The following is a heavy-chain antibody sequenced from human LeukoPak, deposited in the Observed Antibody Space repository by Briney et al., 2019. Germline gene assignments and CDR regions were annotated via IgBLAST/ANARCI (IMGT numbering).Heavy chain of an antibody. V-gene: IGHV3-23*01. Sequence: GGSLRLSCAASGFTFSSYAMSWVRQAPGKGLEWVSAISGSGGSTYYADSVKGRFTISRDNSKNTLYLQMNSLRAEDTAVYYCARVEIAGAGDFWYFNLWGRGTQVTFSS. CDR2: ISGSGGST. CDR3: ARVEIAGAGDFWYFNL. D-gene: IGHD6-13*01. J-gene: IGHJ2*01. CDR1: GFTFSSYA.